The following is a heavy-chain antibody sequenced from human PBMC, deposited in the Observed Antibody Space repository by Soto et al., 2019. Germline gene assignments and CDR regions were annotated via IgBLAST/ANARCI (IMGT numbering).Heavy chain of an antibody. CDR1: GFIFSSYA. J-gene: IGHJ3*02. CDR3: AKVYSSSSEDAFDI. Sequence: VQLLESGGGLVQSGGSLRLSCAASGFIFSSYAMSWVRQAPGKGLEWVSLISGSGGRTYYADSVKGRFTISRDNSKSTLYLQMNTVRADDTALYYCAKVYSSSSEDAFDIWGQGTMVTVSS. V-gene: IGHV3-23*01. CDR2: ISGSGGRT. D-gene: IGHD6-6*01.